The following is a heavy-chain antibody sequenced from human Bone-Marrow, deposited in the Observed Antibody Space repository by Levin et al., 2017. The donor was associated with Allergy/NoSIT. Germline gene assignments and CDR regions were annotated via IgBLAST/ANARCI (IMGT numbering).Heavy chain of an antibody. CDR2: INKNSATT. J-gene: IGHJ3*02. V-gene: IGHV3-48*02. CDR1: GFTLSRES. CDR3: VRTTLSHDSSGSYFGPFDI. D-gene: IGHD3-22*01. Sequence: GGSLRLSCAVSGFTLSRESMSWVRQAPGKGLEWISYINKNSATTYYADAVKGRFTISRDNAENSVFLQMTSLRDEDRAVYYCVRTTLSHDSSGSYFGPFDIWGRGTAVTVSS.